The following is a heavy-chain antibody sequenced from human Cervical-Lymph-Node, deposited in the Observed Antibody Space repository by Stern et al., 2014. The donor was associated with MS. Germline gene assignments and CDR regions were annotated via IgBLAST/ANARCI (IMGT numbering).Heavy chain of an antibody. CDR2: LYSSGRT. CDR1: SGFIGNNY. D-gene: IGHD3-16*02. V-gene: IGHV4-59*01. J-gene: IGHJ4*02. CDR3: ARAGPYDYIWGNFRHRAFYFDS. Sequence: QVQLQESGPGLVKPSETLSLMCSVSSGFIGNNYWSWIRQPPGKGLEWIGHLYSSGRTYYNPSLKSRVTISLDTSKNQLSLRLSSVTAADTAVYYCARAGPYDYIWGNFRHRAFYFDSWGQGALVTVSS.